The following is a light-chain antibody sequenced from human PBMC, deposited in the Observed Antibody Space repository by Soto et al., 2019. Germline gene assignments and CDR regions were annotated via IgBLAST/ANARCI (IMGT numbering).Light chain of an antibody. CDR1: NSNIGSNY. CDR2: RNN. V-gene: IGLV1-47*01. J-gene: IGLJ3*02. Sequence: QSVLRQPPSASRTPGQRVTISCAGSNSNIGSNYVYWYQQLPGTAPKLLIYRNNQQPSGVPDRFSGSKSGTSASLAISGLRSEDEADYYCAVWDDSLSGSNWVFGGGTKLTVL. CDR3: AVWDDSLSGSNWV.